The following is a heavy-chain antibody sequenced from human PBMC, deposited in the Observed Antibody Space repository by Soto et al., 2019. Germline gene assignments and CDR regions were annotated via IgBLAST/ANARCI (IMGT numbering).Heavy chain of an antibody. CDR2: IYYSGST. Sequence: QLQLQESGPGLVKPSETLSLTCTVSGGSISSSSYYWGWIRQPPGKGLEWIGSIYYSGSTYYNPXLKGRATMSVDXSXNXXSLKLSSVTAADTAVYYCASRGYYYDSSGYPSVWYWGQGTLVTVSS. J-gene: IGHJ4*02. CDR3: ASRGYYYDSSGYPSVWY. D-gene: IGHD3-22*01. V-gene: IGHV4-39*01. CDR1: GGSISSSSYY.